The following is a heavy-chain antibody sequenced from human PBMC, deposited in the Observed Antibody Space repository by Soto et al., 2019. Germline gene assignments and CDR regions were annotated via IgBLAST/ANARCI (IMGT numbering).Heavy chain of an antibody. CDR2: ISHSSGST. Sequence: LSGAPFALHVSHQIMTPARLSLGKGMQWVSSISHSSGSTYYTDSVKGRFTISRDNSKNTLYLQMNRLRAEDTAVYYCAETNKCAPQHFDDWGQG. V-gene: IGHV3-23*01. J-gene: IGHJ4*02. CDR3: AETNKCAPQHFDD. CDR1: ALHVSHQI.